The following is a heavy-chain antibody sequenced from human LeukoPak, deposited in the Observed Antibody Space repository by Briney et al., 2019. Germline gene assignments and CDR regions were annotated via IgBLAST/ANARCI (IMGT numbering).Heavy chain of an antibody. CDR2: INLRSGAT. V-gene: IGHV1-2*02. D-gene: IGHD1-1*01. J-gene: IGHJ6*02. Sequence: ASVKVSCKASGFTFTKYYLHWVRQAPGQVLEWLGWINLRSGATKYAQRLQGRVTMTRDTSISTAYMELSSLRFDDTAVFYCARDMLEVYVPDNRYNDMDVWGQGTKVTVFS. CDR1: GFTFTKYY. CDR3: ARDMLEVYVPDNRYNDMDV.